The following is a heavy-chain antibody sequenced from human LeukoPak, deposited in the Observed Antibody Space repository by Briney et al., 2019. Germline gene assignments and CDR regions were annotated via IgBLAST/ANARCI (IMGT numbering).Heavy chain of an antibody. CDR2: IYYSGST. CDR3: ARENTYYYGSGSYYLDY. Sequence: SQTLSLTCTVSGGSISSGGYYWSWIRRHPGKGLEWIGYIYYSGSTYYNPSLKSRVTISVDTSKNQFSLKLSSVTAADTAVYYCARENTYYYGSGSYYLDYWGQGTLVTVSS. J-gene: IGHJ4*02. CDR1: GGSISSGGYY. D-gene: IGHD3-10*01. V-gene: IGHV4-31*03.